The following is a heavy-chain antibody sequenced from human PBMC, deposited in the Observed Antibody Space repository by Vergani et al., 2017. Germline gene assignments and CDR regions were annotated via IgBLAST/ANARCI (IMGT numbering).Heavy chain of an antibody. J-gene: IGHJ6*03. CDR2: ISYDGTNK. CDR3: ARDRSDWRNSRYFYNYYMDV. Sequence: QVQLVESGGGVVQPGRSLRLSCAASGFTFGDHGIHWVRRSPGKGLEWVALISYDGTNKYYTNSVRGRFTISRDNSKSTLFLQMNSMRVEDMAVYYCARDRSDWRNSRYFYNYYMDVWGKGTTVTVSS. CDR1: GFTFGDHG. V-gene: IGHV3-30-3*01. D-gene: IGHD1-26*01.